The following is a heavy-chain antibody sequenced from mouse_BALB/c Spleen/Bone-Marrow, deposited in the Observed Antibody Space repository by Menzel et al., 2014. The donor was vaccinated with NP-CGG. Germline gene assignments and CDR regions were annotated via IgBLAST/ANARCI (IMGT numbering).Heavy chain of an antibody. J-gene: IGHJ2*01. Sequence: VQLKESGPELVKPGASVKMSCKASGYTFTRYVIHWVRQKPGQGLDWIGYINPYNEGSKYNVKFKGEATLTSDKSSHTAYMELSSLTSDDSAVYYCARERDYGDYFDYWGQGTTLTVSS. CDR3: ARERDYGDYFDY. CDR2: INPYNEGS. V-gene: IGHV1-14*01. D-gene: IGHD1-1*01. CDR1: GYTFTRYV.